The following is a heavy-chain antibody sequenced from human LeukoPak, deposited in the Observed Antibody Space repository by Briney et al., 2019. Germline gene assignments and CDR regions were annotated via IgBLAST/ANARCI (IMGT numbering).Heavy chain of an antibody. J-gene: IGHJ6*03. CDR2: ISYDGSNK. CDR3: ARDISDFGVVIHSNYMDV. D-gene: IGHD3-3*01. Sequence: PGGSLRLSCAASGFTFSSYWMHWVRQAPGKGLEWVAVISYDGSNKYYADSVKGRFTISRDNSKNTLYLQMNSLRAEDTAVYYCARDISDFGVVIHSNYMDVWGKGTTVTVSS. V-gene: IGHV3-30-3*01. CDR1: GFTFSSYW.